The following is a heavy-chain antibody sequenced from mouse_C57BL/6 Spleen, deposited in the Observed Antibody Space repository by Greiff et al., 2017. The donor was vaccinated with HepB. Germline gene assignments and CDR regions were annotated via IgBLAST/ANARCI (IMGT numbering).Heavy chain of an antibody. CDR1: GFTFTDYY. CDR2: IRNKANGYTT. V-gene: IGHV7-3*01. Sequence: DVKLVESGGGLVQPGGSLSLSCAASGFTFTDYYMSWVRQPPGKALEWLGFIRNKANGYTTEYSASVKGRFTISRDNSQSILYLQMNALRAEDSATYYCARSGGSSWYFDVWGTGTTVTVSS. CDR3: ARSGGSSWYFDV. J-gene: IGHJ1*03. D-gene: IGHD1-1*01.